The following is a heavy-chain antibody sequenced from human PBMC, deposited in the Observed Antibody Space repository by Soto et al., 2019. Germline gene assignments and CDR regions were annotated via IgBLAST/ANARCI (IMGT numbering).Heavy chain of an antibody. CDR2: IYSGGST. Sequence: SGGSLRLSCAASGFTVSSNYMSWVRQAPGKGLEWVSVIYSGGSTYYADSVKGRFTISRDNSKNTLYLQMNSLRAEDTAVYYCAREMSRPGGSYPYYYYYGMDVWGQGTTVTVSS. V-gene: IGHV3-53*01. D-gene: IGHD1-26*01. CDR3: AREMSRPGGSYPYYYYYGMDV. CDR1: GFTVSSNY. J-gene: IGHJ6*02.